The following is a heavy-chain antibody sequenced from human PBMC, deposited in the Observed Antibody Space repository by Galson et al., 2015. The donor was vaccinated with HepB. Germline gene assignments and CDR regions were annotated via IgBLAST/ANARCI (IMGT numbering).Heavy chain of an antibody. J-gene: IGHJ4*02. CDR2: IYSGGST. CDR3: ARGGPGRVRYFVQSREFDY. CDR1: GFTVSSNY. D-gene: IGHD3-9*01. Sequence: SLRLSCAASGFTVSSNYMSWVRQAPGKGLEWVSVIYSGGSTYYADSVKGRFTISRDNSKNTLYLQMNSLRAEDTAVYYCARGGPGRVRYFVQSREFDYWGQGTLVTVSS. V-gene: IGHV3-53*01.